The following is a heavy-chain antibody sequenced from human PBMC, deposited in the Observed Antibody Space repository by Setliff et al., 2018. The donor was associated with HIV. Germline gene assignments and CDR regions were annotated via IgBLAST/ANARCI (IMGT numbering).Heavy chain of an antibody. D-gene: IGHD1-7*01. Sequence: SVKVSCKASGSTFTNSAVQWVRRARGQRLEWIGWVVVGSGNTNYAQKFQERVTITRDMSTSRAYMESSGLRTEDTAVYYCAADPQTGTTSYDAFDIWGQGTVVTVSS. J-gene: IGHJ3*02. CDR3: AADPQTGTTSYDAFDI. CDR2: VVVGSGNT. CDR1: GSTFTNSA. V-gene: IGHV1-58*01.